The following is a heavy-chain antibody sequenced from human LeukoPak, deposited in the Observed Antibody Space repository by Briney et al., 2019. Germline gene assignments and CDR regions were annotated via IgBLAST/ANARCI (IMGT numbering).Heavy chain of an antibody. D-gene: IGHD2-2*02. CDR1: GGTFSGYA. J-gene: IGHJ4*02. V-gene: IGHV1-69*05. CDR2: IIPIFGTA. Sequence: SVKVSCKASGGTFSGYAISWVRQAPGQGLEWMGGIIPIFGTANYAQKFQGRVTITTDESTSTAYMELSSLRSEDTAVYYCASSSGIVVVPAAIRSWPPRFDYWGQGTLVTVSS. CDR3: ASSSGIVVVPAAIRSWPPRFDY.